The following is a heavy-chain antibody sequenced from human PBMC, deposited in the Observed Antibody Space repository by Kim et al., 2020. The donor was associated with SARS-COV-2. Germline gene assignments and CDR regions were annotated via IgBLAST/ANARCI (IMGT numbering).Heavy chain of an antibody. Sequence: ICYADSLNGRFTISRDNAKNSLYLLMNSLRVEDTAVYYCARETGSTSSFDFWGHGTLVTVSS. J-gene: IGHJ4*01. CDR2: I. V-gene: IGHV3-48*03. D-gene: IGHD2-2*01. CDR3: ARETGSTSSFDF.